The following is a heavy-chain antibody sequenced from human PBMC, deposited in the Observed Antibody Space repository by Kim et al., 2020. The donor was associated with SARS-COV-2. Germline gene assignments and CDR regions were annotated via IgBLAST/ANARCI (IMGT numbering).Heavy chain of an antibody. Sequence: GGSLRLSCAASGFTFSDYYMSWIRQAPGKGLEWVSYISSSGSTIYYADSVKGRFTISRDNAKNSLYLQMNSLRAEDTAMYYCARDWMGKIVGGYNSDEGEYYFDYWGQGTLVTVSS. V-gene: IGHV3-11*01. CDR2: ISSSGSTI. CDR3: ARDWMGKIVGGYNSDEGEYYFDY. CDR1: GFTFSDYY. J-gene: IGHJ4*02. D-gene: IGHD5-12*01.